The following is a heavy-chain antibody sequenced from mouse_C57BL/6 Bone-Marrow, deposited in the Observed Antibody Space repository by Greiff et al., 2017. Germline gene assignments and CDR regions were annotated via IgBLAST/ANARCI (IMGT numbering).Heavy chain of an antibody. D-gene: IGHD2-3*01. CDR1: GYTFTDYE. J-gene: IGHJ3*01. CDR3: TVGYYAY. CDR2: IDPETGGT. V-gene: IGHV1-15*01. Sequence: SGAELVRPGASVTLSCKASGYTFTDYEMHWVKQTPVHGLEWIGAIDPETGGTAYNQKFKGKAILTADKSSSTAYMELRSLTSEDSAVYYCTVGYYAYWGQGTLVTVSA.